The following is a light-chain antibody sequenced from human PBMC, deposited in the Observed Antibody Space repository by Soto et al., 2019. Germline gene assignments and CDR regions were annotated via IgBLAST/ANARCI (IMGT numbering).Light chain of an antibody. V-gene: IGKV3-20*01. J-gene: IGKJ1*01. Sequence: EIVLTQSSGTLSLSPGERATLSCRASQSVSSSYLAWYQQKPGQAPRLLISGASSRATGIPDRFSGSGSGTDFTLTISRLEPEDFAVYYCQQYGSSPGTFGQGTKVDIK. CDR3: QQYGSSPGT. CDR2: GAS. CDR1: QSVSSSY.